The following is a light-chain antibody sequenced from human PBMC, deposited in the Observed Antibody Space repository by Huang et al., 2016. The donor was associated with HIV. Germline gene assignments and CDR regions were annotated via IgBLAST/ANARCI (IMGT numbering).Light chain of an antibody. Sequence: ETVMTQSPVTLSVSPGDRASLSCRSSQIGSSHLAWYQQKPGQAPRLLIYAASTRATGVAARFSGSGAGTEFTLTISTLQSEDSAVYYCQQYNDFRSTFGPGTRVEIK. V-gene: IGKV3-15*01. CDR2: AAS. CDR3: QQYNDFRST. J-gene: IGKJ3*01. CDR1: QIGSSH.